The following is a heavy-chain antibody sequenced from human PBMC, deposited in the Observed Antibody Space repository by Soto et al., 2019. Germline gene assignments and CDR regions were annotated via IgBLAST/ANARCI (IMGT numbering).Heavy chain of an antibody. J-gene: IGHJ6*02. CDR2: ISGSGGRP. CDR3: AGGAGDYYYYYGMDV. V-gene: IGHV3-23*01. CDR1: GSPFTGYA. D-gene: IGHD4-17*01. Sequence: EVQLLESGGGLVQPGGSLGPSCQAFGSPFTGYARSWSRKAPGRGLGWVSAISGSGGRPYYADSVKGRFTISRDNSKNTLYLQMNSLRAEDTAVYYCAGGAGDYYYYYGMDVWGQGTTVTVSS.